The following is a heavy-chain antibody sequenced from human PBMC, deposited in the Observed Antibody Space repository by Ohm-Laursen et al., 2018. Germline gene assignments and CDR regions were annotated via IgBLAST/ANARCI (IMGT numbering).Heavy chain of an antibody. CDR1: GFTLSTYW. V-gene: IGHV3-7*03. CDR2: IKQDGSKT. D-gene: IGHD3-16*01. J-gene: IGHJ3*02. Sequence: SLRLSCAASGFTLSTYWMSWVRQAPGKGLEWVANIKQDGSKTYYVDSVKGRFTISRDNAQNSLYLQMNSLRAEDTAVYYCARDGGSYQDDVFDIWGQGTMVTVSS. CDR3: ARDGGSYQDDVFDI.